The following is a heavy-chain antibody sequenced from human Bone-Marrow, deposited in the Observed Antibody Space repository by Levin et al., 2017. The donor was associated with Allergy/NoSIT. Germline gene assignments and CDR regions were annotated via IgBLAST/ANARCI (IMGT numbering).Heavy chain of an antibody. D-gene: IGHD3-16*01. V-gene: IGHV3-23*01. CDR1: GFMFSTYA. CDR3: ARDRLRPGGAFDI. CDR2: IGGSSDDT. Sequence: GESLKISCAASGFMFSTYAMNWVRQAPGKGLEWVSTIGGSSDDTYYADSVKGRFTISRDSSKNTLYLQINSLRAEDTAVYYCARDRLRPGGAFDIWGQGTMVTVSS. J-gene: IGHJ3*02.